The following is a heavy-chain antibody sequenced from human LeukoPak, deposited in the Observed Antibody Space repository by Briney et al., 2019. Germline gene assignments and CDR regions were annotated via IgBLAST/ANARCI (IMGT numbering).Heavy chain of an antibody. CDR2: IYHSGST. CDR1: GGSISSSNW. D-gene: IGHD6-19*01. J-gene: IGHJ4*02. CDR3: ARDTAVALDY. Sequence: SETLSLTCAVSGGSISSSNWWSWIRQPPGKGLEWIGEIYHSGSTNYNPSLKSRVTISEDTSKNQFSLKLSSVTAADTAVYYCARDTAVALDYWGQGTLVTVSS. V-gene: IGHV4-4*02.